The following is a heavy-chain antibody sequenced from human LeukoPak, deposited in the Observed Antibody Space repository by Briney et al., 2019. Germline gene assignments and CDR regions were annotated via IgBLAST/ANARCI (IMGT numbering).Heavy chain of an antibody. Sequence: SGTLSLTCAVSGGTLSRSHWWSWVRRPPGKGLEWIGEIYHSGSTNYNPSLMSRVTISVDKSKNQFSLKLSSVTAADTAVYYGARSPDDYGDNVRDYWGQGTLVTVSS. CDR1: GGTLSRSHW. D-gene: IGHD4-17*01. CDR2: IYHSGST. CDR3: ARSPDDYGDNVRDY. V-gene: IGHV4-4*02. J-gene: IGHJ4*02.